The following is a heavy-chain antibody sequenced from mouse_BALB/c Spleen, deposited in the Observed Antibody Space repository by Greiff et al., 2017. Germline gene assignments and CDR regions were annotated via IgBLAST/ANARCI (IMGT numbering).Heavy chain of an antibody. CDR1: GYSITSGYY. CDR2: ISYDGSN. V-gene: IGHV3-6*02. CDR3: TRLAPFAY. D-gene: IGHD1-3*01. J-gene: IGHJ3*01. Sequence: DVQLQESGPGLVKPSQSLSLTCSVTGYSITSGYYWNWIRQFPGNKLEWMGYISYDGSNNYNPSLKNRISITRDTSKNQFFLKLNSVTTEDTAKYHCTRLAPFAYRGEGKGVTVSA.